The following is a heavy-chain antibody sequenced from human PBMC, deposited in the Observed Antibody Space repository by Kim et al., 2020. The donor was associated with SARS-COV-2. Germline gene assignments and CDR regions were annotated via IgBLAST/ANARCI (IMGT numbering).Heavy chain of an antibody. Sequence: GGSLRLSCAASGFTFDDYAMHWVRQAPGKGLEWVSGISWNSGSIGYADSVKGRFTISRDNAKNSLYLQMNSLRAEDTALYYCAKATTYYYDSSGYYQYYFDYWGQGTLVTVSS. D-gene: IGHD3-22*01. CDR2: ISWNSGSI. J-gene: IGHJ4*02. V-gene: IGHV3-9*01. CDR1: GFTFDDYA. CDR3: AKATTYYYDSSGYYQYYFDY.